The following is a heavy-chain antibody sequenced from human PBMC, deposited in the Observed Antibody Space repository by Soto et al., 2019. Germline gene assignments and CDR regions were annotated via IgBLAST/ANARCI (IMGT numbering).Heavy chain of an antibody. D-gene: IGHD3-10*01. CDR3: ASMGYHYGSGSYPLDY. Sequence: SETLSLTCAVSGGSISSSNWWSWVRQPPGKGLEWIGFMYNSGSTHYNPSLKSRVTISLDTSKNQFSLNLRSVTAADTAVYYCASMGYHYGSGSYPLDYWGQGTLVTVSS. V-gene: IGHV4-4*02. CDR1: GGSISSSNW. J-gene: IGHJ4*02. CDR2: MYNSGST.